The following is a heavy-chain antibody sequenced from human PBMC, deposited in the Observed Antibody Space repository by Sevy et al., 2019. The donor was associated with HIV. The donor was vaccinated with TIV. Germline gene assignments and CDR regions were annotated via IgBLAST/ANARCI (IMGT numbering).Heavy chain of an antibody. J-gene: IGHJ6*02. CDR2: ISAYNGNT. CDR1: GGTFSSYA. V-gene: IGHV1-18*01. Sequence: ASVKVSCKASGGTFSSYAISWVRQAPGQGLEWMGGISAYNGNTNYAQKLQGRVTMTTDTSTSTAYMELRSLRSDDTAVYYCARDTIFGVVIGMDVWGQGTTVTVSS. CDR3: ARDTIFGVVIGMDV. D-gene: IGHD3-3*01.